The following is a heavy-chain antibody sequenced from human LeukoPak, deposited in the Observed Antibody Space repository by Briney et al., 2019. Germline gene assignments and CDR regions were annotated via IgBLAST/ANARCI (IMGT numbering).Heavy chain of an antibody. D-gene: IGHD5-18*01. CDR1: GDSISSYF. CDR2: IYYSGNT. J-gene: IGHJ4*02. Sequence: SETLSLTCTVSGDSISSYFWIWIRQPPGKGLEWIGYIYYSGNTNSNPSLKSRVTISVDTSKNQFSLKLSSVTAADTAVYYCARKDTAMVTFDYWGQGTLVTVSS. V-gene: IGHV4-59*12. CDR3: ARKDTAMVTFDY.